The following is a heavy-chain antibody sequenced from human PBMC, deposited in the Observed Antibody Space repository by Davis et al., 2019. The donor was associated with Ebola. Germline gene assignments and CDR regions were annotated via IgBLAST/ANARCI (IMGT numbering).Heavy chain of an antibody. Sequence: GSLRLSCTVSGGSISSYYWSWIRQPPGKGLEWIAYIFPSGGTNYNPSLKSRVTISADTSKNQFSLNVNSVTAADTALYYCARGPKLSDAFDIWGQGTMVTVSS. J-gene: IGHJ3*02. CDR1: GGSISSYY. CDR3: ARGPKLSDAFDI. CDR2: IFPSGGT. V-gene: IGHV4-59*01.